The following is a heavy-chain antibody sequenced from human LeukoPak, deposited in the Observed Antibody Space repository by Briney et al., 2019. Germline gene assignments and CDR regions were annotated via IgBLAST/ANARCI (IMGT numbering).Heavy chain of an antibody. CDR1: GYSISSGYY. CDR2: IYHSGST. V-gene: IGHV4-38-2*02. J-gene: IGHJ6*03. Sequence: SETLSLTCTVSGYSISSGYYWGWIRQPPGKGLEWIGSIYHSGSTYYNPSLKSRVTISVDTSKNQFSLKLSSVTAADTAVYYCAREKNDILTGPLYYYYYMDVWGKGTTVTVSS. D-gene: IGHD3-9*01. CDR3: AREKNDILTGPLYYYYYMDV.